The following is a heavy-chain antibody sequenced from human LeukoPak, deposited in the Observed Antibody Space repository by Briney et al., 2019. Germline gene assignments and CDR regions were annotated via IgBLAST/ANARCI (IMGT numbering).Heavy chain of an antibody. CDR2: IYYSGST. V-gene: IGHV4-59*08. D-gene: IGHD1-26*01. J-gene: IGHJ4*02. Sequence: SETLSLTCTVSGDSISSYYWSWIRQPPGKGLEWIGYIYYSGSTNYNPSLKSRVTISVDTSKNQFSLKLSSVTAADTAVYYCARQELGLFDYWGQGTLVTVSS. CDR3: ARQELGLFDY. CDR1: GDSISSYY.